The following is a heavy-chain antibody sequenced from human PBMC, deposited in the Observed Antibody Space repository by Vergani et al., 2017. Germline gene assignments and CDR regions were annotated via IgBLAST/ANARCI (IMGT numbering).Heavy chain of an antibody. CDR2: IFSNDEK. CDR1: GFSLSNARMG. CDR3: ERILWGYWNDL. V-gene: IGHV2-26*01. J-gene: IGHJ5*02. D-gene: IGHD7-27*01. Sequence: QVTLKESGPVLVKPTETLTLTCTVSGFSLSNARMGVSWIRQPPGKALEWIAHIFSNDEKSYSTSLKGRLTISNDTSKSQVVLTMTNMDPVDTATYYCERILWGYWNDLWGQGTLGTVSS.